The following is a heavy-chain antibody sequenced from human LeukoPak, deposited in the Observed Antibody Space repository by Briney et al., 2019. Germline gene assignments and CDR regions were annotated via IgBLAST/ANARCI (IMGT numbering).Heavy chain of an antibody. CDR3: AKDVNSRLRGVYFDY. CDR2: ISGSAFDT. V-gene: IGHV3-23*01. D-gene: IGHD4-17*01. Sequence: GGSLRLSCAASGFTFSSYAMSWVRQAPGKGLEWVSGISGSAFDTYYADSVKGRFTISRDNPKNTLYLQMNSLRAEDTAIYYCAKDVNSRLRGVYFDYWGQGTLVTVSS. J-gene: IGHJ4*02. CDR1: GFTFSSYA.